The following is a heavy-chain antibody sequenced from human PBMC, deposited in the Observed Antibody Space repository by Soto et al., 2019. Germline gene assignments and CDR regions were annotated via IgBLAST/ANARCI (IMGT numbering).Heavy chain of an antibody. Sequence: EVQLVESGGGLVQPGGSLRLSCAASGFTFSSYAMHWVRQAPGKGLEYVSAISSNGGSTYYANSVKGRFTISRDNSKNTLYLQRGSLRAEDMAVYYCARDYVPAGDSGNWYFDLWGRGTLVTVSS. D-gene: IGHD4-17*01. V-gene: IGHV3-64*01. CDR1: GFTFSSYA. CDR2: ISSNGGST. CDR3: ARDYVPAGDSGNWYFDL. J-gene: IGHJ2*01.